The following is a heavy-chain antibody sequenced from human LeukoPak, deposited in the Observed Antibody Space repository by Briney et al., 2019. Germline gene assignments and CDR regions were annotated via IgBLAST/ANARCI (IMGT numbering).Heavy chain of an antibody. CDR3: ARDYYDSSGYYYAHDY. J-gene: IGHJ4*02. Sequence: SVKVSCKASGGTFSSYAFSWVRQAPGQGPEWMGRIIPIFGTANYAQKFQGRVTITTDESTSTAYMELSSLRSEDTAVYYCARDYYDSSGYYYAHDYWGQGTLVTVSS. CDR1: GGTFSSYA. CDR2: IIPIFGTA. V-gene: IGHV1-69*05. D-gene: IGHD3-22*01.